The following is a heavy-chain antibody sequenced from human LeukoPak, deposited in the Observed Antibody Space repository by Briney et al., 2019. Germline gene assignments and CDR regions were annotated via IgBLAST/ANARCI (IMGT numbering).Heavy chain of an antibody. CDR3: AREGANDAFDI. V-gene: IGHV4-38-2*02. Sequence: ETLSLTCTVSGYSISSGYYWGWIRQPPGKGLEWIGSIYHSGSTYYNPSLKSRVTISVDTSKNQFSLKLSSVTAADTAVYYCAREGANDAFDIWGKGKMVTVSS. J-gene: IGHJ3*02. CDR1: GYSISSGYY. CDR2: IYHSGST.